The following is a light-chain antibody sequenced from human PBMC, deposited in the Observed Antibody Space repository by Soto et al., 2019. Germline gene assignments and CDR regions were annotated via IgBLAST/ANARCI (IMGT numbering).Light chain of an antibody. V-gene: IGKV1-33*01. J-gene: IGKJ3*01. Sequence: DIQMTQSPSSLSASVGAGVSITCQASQDIRNYLNWYQQKPGRAPKLLIYGASNLETGVPSRFRGSGSGTDFTFTISSLQPEDIATYYCQQYDNLPPFTFGPGTKVDIK. CDR2: GAS. CDR1: QDIRNY. CDR3: QQYDNLPPFT.